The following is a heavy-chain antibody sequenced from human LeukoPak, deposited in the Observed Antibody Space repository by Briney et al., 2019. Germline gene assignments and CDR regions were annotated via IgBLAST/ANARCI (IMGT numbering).Heavy chain of an antibody. D-gene: IGHD3-10*01. CDR2: INAGNGNT. Sequence: ASVKVSCKASGYTFTSYAMHWVRQAPGQRLEWMGWINAGNGNTKYSQEFQGRVTMTRDTSISTAYMELSRLRSDDTAVYYCARDRGIDYYGSGSYYRHYYYYMDVWGKGTTVTVSS. V-gene: IGHV1-3*01. J-gene: IGHJ6*03. CDR3: ARDRGIDYYGSGSYYRHYYYYMDV. CDR1: GYTFTSYA.